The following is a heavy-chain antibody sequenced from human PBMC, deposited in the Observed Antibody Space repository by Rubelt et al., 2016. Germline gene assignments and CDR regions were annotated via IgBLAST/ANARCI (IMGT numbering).Heavy chain of an antibody. J-gene: IGHJ4*02. Sequence: QLQLQESGPGLVKPSETLSLTCFVSGGSISSSDYYWGWIRQPPGKGLEWIGRVYYVGTTYSNPYPKSRVTISVDTSKNQCSLNLRSVTAADSAVYFCARRPIAVAGLDYWGQGTLVTVSS. V-gene: IGHV4-39*01. CDR2: VYYVGTT. CDR3: ARRPIAVAGLDY. D-gene: IGHD6-19*01. CDR1: GGSISSSDYY.